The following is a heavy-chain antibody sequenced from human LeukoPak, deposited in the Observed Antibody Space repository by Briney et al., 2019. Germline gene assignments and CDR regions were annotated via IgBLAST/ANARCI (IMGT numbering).Heavy chain of an antibody. CDR2: IYPGESDI. Sequence: GGSLKISCKGSGYSFTNYWIGWVRQMPGKGREWVGPIYPGESDIRYSPSFQGQGTISTDKSISTSYLQWSSLKASDAAMYYCARHAFHNDNSDYYFDHWGQGTLVTVSS. V-gene: IGHV5-51*01. J-gene: IGHJ4*02. CDR1: GYSFTNYW. D-gene: IGHD3-22*01. CDR3: ARHAFHNDNSDYYFDH.